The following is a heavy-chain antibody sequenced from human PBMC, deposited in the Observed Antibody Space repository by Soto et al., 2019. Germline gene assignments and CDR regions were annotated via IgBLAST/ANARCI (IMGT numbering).Heavy chain of an antibody. D-gene: IGHD1-26*01. Sequence: QVLLVQSGAELRKPGSSVKVSCKTSGGTFTASTFSWVRQAPGQGLEWMGRVIPFSDLTDYAQKFQDRLAITADKSTTTRYMELSSLRSEDTAVYFCAREELGATFASWGQGTLVTVSS. CDR2: VIPFSDLT. CDR1: GGTFTAST. V-gene: IGHV1-69*02. CDR3: AREELGATFAS. J-gene: IGHJ5*01.